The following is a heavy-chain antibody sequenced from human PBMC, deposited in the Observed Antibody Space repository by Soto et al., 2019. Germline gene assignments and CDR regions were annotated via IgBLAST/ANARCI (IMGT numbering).Heavy chain of an antibody. CDR1: GGSISSSNW. CDR2: IYHSGST. D-gene: IGHD4-17*01. V-gene: IGHV4-4*02. CDR3: ARDLAVTKFEGGYYYYYGMDV. Sequence: PSETLSLTCAVSGGSISSSNWWSWVRPPPGKGLEWIGEIYHSGSTNYNPSLKSRVTISVDKSKNQFSLKLSSVTAADTAVYYCARDLAVTKFEGGYYYYYGMDVWGQGTTVTVSS. J-gene: IGHJ6*02.